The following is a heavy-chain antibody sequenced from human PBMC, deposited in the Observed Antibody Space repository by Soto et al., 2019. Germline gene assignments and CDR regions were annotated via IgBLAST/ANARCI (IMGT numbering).Heavy chain of an antibody. J-gene: IGHJ6*02. V-gene: IGHV1-69*06. CDR3: AISYSGSYGTAVYGIDV. CDR2: IIPIFGTA. CDR1: GGTFSSYA. D-gene: IGHD1-26*01. Sequence: SVKVSCKASGGTFSSYAISWVRQAPGQGLEWVGGIIPIFGTANYAQKFQGRVTITADKSTSTAYMELSSLRSEDTAVYYCAISYSGSYGTAVYGIDVYREASTV.